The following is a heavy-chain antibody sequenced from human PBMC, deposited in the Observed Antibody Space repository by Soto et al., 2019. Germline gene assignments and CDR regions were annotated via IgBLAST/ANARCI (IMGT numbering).Heavy chain of an antibody. CDR1: GFTFDDYT. V-gene: IGHV3-43*01. CDR3: ARGAERGTGYYYYYYGMDV. CDR2: ISWDGGST. Sequence: GGSLRLSCAASGFTFDDYTMHWVRQAPGKGLEWVSLISWDGGSTYYADSVKGRFTISRDNSKNSLYLQMNSLRTEDTALYYCARGAERGTGYYYYYYGMDVWGQGTTVTVSS. J-gene: IGHJ6*02. D-gene: IGHD3-10*01.